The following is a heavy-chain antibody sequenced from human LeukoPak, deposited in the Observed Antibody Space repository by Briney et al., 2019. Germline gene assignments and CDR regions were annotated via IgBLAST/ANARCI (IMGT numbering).Heavy chain of an antibody. V-gene: IGHV3-30*04. Sequence: GRSLRLSCSASGFIFNMFGMHWFRQAPGKGLEWVALISKDGETYYTDSLKGRFTISRDTSTNTVNLQMDSLTSEDTGVYFCARDDSGWITGKILFWGQGTLVSVSS. CDR2: ISKDGET. CDR1: GFIFNMFG. D-gene: IGHD6-19*01. J-gene: IGHJ4*02. CDR3: ARDDSGWITGKILF.